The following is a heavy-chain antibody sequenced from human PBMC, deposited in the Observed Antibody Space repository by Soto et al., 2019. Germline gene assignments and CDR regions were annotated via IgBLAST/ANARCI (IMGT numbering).Heavy chain of an antibody. J-gene: IGHJ4*02. CDR3: ASPFTGNSPGGFVY. CDR2: ITGSGFTT. V-gene: IGHV3-11*01. D-gene: IGHD4-4*01. CDR1: GFTFSDYY. Sequence: QVQLVESGGGLVKPGGSLRLSCAASGFTFSDYYMSWIRQAPGKGLEWLSYITGSGFTTYYADSVKGRFTISRDNAKNSLYRQMNSLRAEDPAVYYWASPFTGNSPGGFVYWGQEPLATASS.